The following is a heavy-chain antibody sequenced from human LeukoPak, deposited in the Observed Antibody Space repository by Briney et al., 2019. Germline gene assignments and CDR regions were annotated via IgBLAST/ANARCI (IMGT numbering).Heavy chain of an antibody. V-gene: IGHV3-66*01. D-gene: IGHD3-10*01. CDR1: GFTVSGNH. CDR3: TRTYYSPLSRHFDL. CDR2: IYSGGNT. Sequence: GGSLRLSCAASGFTVSGNHMSWVRQAPGKGLEWVSVIYSGGNTYFADSVKGRFAISRDNSKNTLYLQMNSLRAEDTAVYYCTRTYYSPLSRHFDLWGRGTLVTVSS. J-gene: IGHJ2*01.